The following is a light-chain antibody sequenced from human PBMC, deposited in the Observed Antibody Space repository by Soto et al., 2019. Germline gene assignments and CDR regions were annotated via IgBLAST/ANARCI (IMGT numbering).Light chain of an antibody. V-gene: IGKV1-17*03. CDR1: QGIGHH. CDR3: LQHTNFPLT. Sequence: DIQMTQSPSAMSASVGDRVTITCRASQGIGHHLVCLQQRPGKVPKRLIYDASSLQTGVPSRFSGSGSGTDFTLTISSLQPEDFATYYCLQHTNFPLTFGQGTRLEIK. CDR2: DAS. J-gene: IGKJ5*01.